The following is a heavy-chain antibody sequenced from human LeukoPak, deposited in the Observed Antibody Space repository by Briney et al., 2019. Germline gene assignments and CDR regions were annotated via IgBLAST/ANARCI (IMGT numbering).Heavy chain of an antibody. Sequence: SETLSLTCAVSGASFSDYYWTWIRQPPGKALEWIGDVNHSGSTDYNPSLQSRVTISVATSKNQFSLRLTSATAAGTAVYYCARRQGYCSATSCYTRRFDYWGQGTLVTVSS. CDR2: VNHSGST. D-gene: IGHD2-2*02. CDR3: ARRQGYCSATSCYTRRFDY. J-gene: IGHJ4*02. V-gene: IGHV4-34*01. CDR1: GASFSDYY.